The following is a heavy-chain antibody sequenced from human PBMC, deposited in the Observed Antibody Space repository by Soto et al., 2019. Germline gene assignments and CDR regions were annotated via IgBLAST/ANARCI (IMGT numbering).Heavy chain of an antibody. CDR2: IYHSGST. Sequence: PSETLSLTCAVSGGSIRSSNWWSWVRQPPGKGLEWIGEIYHSGSTNYNPSLKSRVTISVDKSKNQFSLKLSSVTAADTAVYYCARSNSGSYYEVFDYWGQGTLVTVSS. CDR1: GGSIRSSNW. J-gene: IGHJ4*02. D-gene: IGHD1-26*01. CDR3: ARSNSGSYYEVFDY. V-gene: IGHV4-4*02.